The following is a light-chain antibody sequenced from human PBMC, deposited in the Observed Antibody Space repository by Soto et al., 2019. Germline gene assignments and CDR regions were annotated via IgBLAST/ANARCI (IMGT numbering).Light chain of an antibody. CDR2: GAS. CDR3: QQYGSSPPLT. CDR1: QSVSSSF. J-gene: IGKJ4*01. Sequence: EFVLTQSPDTLSLSPGERATLSCRASQSVSSSFLAWYQQKPGQAPRILIYGASTRATGIPDRFSGSGSGTDFTLTISRLEPEDFAVYYCQQYGSSPPLTFGGGIKVEIK. V-gene: IGKV3-20*01.